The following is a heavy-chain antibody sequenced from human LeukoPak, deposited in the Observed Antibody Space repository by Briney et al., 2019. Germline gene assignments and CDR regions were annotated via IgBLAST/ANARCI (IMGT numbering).Heavy chain of an antibody. CDR2: ISYDGSNK. CDR1: GFTFSSYA. D-gene: IGHD2-15*01. V-gene: IGHV3-30-3*01. Sequence: GGSLRLSCAASGFTFSSYAMHWVRQAPGKGLEWVAVISYDGSNKYYADSVKGRFTISRDNSKNTLYLQMNSLRAEDTAVYYCARDLAVVVVAAKLHYYYYGMDVWGQGTTVTVSS. CDR3: ARDLAVVVVAAKLHYYYYGMDV. J-gene: IGHJ6*02.